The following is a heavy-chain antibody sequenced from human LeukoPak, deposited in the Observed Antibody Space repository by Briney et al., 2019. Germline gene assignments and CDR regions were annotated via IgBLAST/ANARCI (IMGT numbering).Heavy chain of an antibody. CDR3: AKDKGQNYFDY. CDR1: GFIFDDYA. Sequence: GGSLRLSCAASGFIFDDYAMHWVRQAPGKGLEWVSGISWNSGSIGYADSVKGRFTISRDNAKNSLYLQMNSLRAEDTALYYCAKDKGQNYFDYWGQGTLVTVSS. V-gene: IGHV3-9*01. J-gene: IGHJ4*02. CDR2: ISWNSGSI.